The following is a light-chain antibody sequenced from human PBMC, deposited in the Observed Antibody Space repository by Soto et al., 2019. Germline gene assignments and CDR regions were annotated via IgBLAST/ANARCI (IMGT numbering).Light chain of an antibody. V-gene: IGKV1-5*01. CDR2: DAS. J-gene: IGKJ1*01. CDR3: QQYNSYPWT. CDR1: QSISSW. Sequence: DTQIAPSPFTLSSFVGYQATIPFRARQSISSWLAWYQQKPGKAPKLLIYDASSLESGVPSRFSGSGSETEFTLTISSLQPDDFATYYCQQYNSYPWTFGQGTKVDIK.